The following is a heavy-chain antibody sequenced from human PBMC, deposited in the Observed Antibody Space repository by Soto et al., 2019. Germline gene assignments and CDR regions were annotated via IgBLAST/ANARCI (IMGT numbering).Heavy chain of an antibody. D-gene: IGHD2-15*01. CDR1: GYTFTSYA. Sequence: ASVKVSCQASGYTFTSYAMHWVRQAPGQRLEWMGWINAGNGNRKYSQKFQGRVTITRDTSASTAYMELSSLRSEDTAAYYCARVEGFYCSGGSCYLRYYYGMDVWGQGTTVTVSS. J-gene: IGHJ6*02. CDR2: INAGNGNR. CDR3: ARVEGFYCSGGSCYLRYYYGMDV. V-gene: IGHV1-3*01.